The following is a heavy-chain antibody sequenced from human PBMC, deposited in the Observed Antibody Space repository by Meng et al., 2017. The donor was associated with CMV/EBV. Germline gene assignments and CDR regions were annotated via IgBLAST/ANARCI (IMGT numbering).Heavy chain of an antibody. CDR3: ARLDDFWSGSTRYWFDP. V-gene: IGHV4-39*01. CDR1: GGSISSSSYY. D-gene: IGHD3-3*01. J-gene: IGHJ5*02. CDR2: IYYSGST. Sequence: SETLSLTCTVSGGSISSSSYYWGWIRQPPGRGREWIGSIYYSGSTYYNPSLKSRVTISVDTSKNQFSLKLSSVTAADTAVYYCARLDDFWSGSTRYWFDPWGQGTLVTVSS.